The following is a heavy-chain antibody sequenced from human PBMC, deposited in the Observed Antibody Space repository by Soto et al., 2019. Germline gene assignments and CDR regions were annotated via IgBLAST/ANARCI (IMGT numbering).Heavy chain of an antibody. J-gene: IGHJ2*01. CDR2: MNPKSGNT. V-gene: IGHV1-8*01. CDR1: GYTFSNYD. CDR3: ARATRTWYYDL. Sequence: QVQLEQSGAEVKKPGASVKVSCKASGYTFSNYDIQWVRQATGQGLEWMGWMNPKSGNTGYAQEFKCRVTMTRDTSITTAYMEVNSLKSEDTAVYYCARATRTWYYDLWGRGTLVTVAS.